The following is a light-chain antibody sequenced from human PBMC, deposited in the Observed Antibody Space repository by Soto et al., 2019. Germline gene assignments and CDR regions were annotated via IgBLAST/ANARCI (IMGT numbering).Light chain of an antibody. V-gene: IGKV3-11*01. CDR2: DAS. J-gene: IGKJ3*01. Sequence: EIVLTQSPDTLSLSPWESATLSCSASQGIGRYLAWFQQKPGQAPRLLIYDASTRATGIPARFSGRGSGTAFTLTISSLEPEVFAVYYCQQRSNWPLTFGPGTKVEIK. CDR1: QGIGRY. CDR3: QQRSNWPLT.